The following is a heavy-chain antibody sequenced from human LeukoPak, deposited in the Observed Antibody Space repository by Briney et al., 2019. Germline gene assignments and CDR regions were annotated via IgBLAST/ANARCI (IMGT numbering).Heavy chain of an antibody. V-gene: IGHV4-39*01. Sequence: PSETLSLTCTVSGGSISSSSYYWGWIRQPPGKGLEWIGSIYYSGSTYYNPSLKSRVTISVDTSKNQFSLKLSSVTAAARHAVGAFDIWGQGTMVTVSS. CDR2: IYYSGST. J-gene: IGHJ3*02. CDR1: GGSISSSSYY. D-gene: IGHD3-10*01. CDR3: FDI.